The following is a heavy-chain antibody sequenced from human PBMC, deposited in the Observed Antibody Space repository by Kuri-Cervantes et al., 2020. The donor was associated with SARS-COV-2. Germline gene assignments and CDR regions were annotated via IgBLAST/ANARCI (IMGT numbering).Heavy chain of an antibody. CDR2: IYYSGST. J-gene: IGHJ6*02. CDR1: GGSISSYY. Sequence: SETLFLTCTVSGGSISSYYWSWIRQPPGKGLEWIGYIYYSGSTNYNPSLKSRVTISVDTSKNQFSLKLSSVTAADTAVYYCARSKGSGWFGFDPSMDVWGQGTTVTVSS. D-gene: IGHD6-19*01. V-gene: IGHV4-59*01. CDR3: ARSKGSGWFGFDPSMDV.